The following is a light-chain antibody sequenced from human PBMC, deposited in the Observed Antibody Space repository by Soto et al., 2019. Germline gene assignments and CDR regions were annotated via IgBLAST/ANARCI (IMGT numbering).Light chain of an antibody. CDR1: SSDVGGYVY. V-gene: IGLV2-8*01. J-gene: IGLJ2*01. CDR2: EVN. CDR3: SSYAGTNTDVV. Sequence: QSALTQPPSASGSPGQSVTISCTGTSSDVGGYVYVSWYQQYPGKAPKLMIYEVNKRASGVPDRFSGSKSGNTASLTVSGRQAEDGADYYCSSYAGTNTDVVFGGGTKLTVL.